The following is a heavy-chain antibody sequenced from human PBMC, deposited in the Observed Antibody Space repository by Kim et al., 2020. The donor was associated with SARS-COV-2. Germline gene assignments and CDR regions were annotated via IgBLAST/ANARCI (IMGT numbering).Heavy chain of an antibody. Sequence: NTNSNPSLSGRVTISVDTSTNQFSLKLNSVTAADTAVYYCASLAAGYGLDVWGQGTTVTVSS. CDR3: ASLAAGYGLDV. J-gene: IGHJ6*02. D-gene: IGHD6-13*01. CDR2: NT. V-gene: IGHV4-59*01.